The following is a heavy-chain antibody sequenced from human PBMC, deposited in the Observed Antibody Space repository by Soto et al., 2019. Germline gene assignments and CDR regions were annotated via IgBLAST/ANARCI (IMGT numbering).Heavy chain of an antibody. V-gene: IGHV1-18*01. D-gene: IGHD3-22*01. CDR3: ARDLGEYYYDSSGYYSNY. CDR1: GYTFTSYG. Sequence: ASVKVSCKASGYTFTSYGISWVRQAPGQGLEWMGWISAYNGNTNYAQKLQGRVTMTTDTSTSTAYMELRSLRSDDTAVYYFARDLGEYYYDSSGYYSNYWGQGTLVTVSS. CDR2: ISAYNGNT. J-gene: IGHJ4*02.